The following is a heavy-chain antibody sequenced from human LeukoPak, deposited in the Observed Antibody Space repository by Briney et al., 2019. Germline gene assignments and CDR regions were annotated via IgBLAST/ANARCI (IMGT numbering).Heavy chain of an antibody. CDR1: GFTFSSYG. CDR3: AKELAYDILTGYYGGAFDI. Sequence: PGGSLRLSCAASGFTFSSYGMHWVRQAPGKGLEWVAFIRYDGSNKYYADSVKGRFTISRDNSKNTLYLQMNSLRAEDTAVYYCAKELAYDILTGYYGGAFDIWGQGTMVTVSS. J-gene: IGHJ3*02. V-gene: IGHV3-30*02. CDR2: IRYDGSNK. D-gene: IGHD3-9*01.